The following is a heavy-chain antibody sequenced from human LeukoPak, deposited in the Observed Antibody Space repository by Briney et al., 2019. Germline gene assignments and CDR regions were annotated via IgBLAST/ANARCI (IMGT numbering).Heavy chain of an antibody. CDR2: IIPIFGTA. D-gene: IGHD5-12*01. CDR3: ARDSGYDVGAMAYFDY. V-gene: IGHV1-69*05. CDR1: GGTFSSYA. Sequence: SVKVSCKASGGTFSSYAISWVRQAPGQGVEWMGWIIPIFGTANYAQKFQGRVTITTDESTGTAYMELSSLRSEDTAVYYCARDSGYDVGAMAYFDYWGQGTLVTVSS. J-gene: IGHJ4*02.